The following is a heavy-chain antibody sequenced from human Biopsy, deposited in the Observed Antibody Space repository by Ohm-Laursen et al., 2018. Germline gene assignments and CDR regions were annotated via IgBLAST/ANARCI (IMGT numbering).Heavy chain of an antibody. CDR3: AADINVWNVNY. CDR2: FAPENGKT. J-gene: IGHJ4*02. Sequence: SVKVSCKVSGYTLTALSMHWVRQAPGRGLEWMEGFAPENGKTIYAQKFQGRITMTEDTSTDTAYMELSSLRSEDTAVYYCAADINVWNVNYWGQGTQVIVSS. CDR1: GYTLTALS. D-gene: IGHD1-1*01. V-gene: IGHV1-24*01.